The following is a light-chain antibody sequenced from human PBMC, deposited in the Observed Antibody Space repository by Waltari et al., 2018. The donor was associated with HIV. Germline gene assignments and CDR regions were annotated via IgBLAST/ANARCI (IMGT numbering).Light chain of an antibody. CDR3: QQSYITPRT. CDR2: AAS. V-gene: IGKV1-39*01. Sequence: DIQMTQSPSSLSASVGDRVTITCRASQSINYDVNWYPQKPGKAPNLLIHAASTLQSGVPSRFSGSGSGTDITLTISSLQPEDFATYYCQQSYITPRTVGLGTKVEI. CDR1: QSINYD. J-gene: IGKJ1*01.